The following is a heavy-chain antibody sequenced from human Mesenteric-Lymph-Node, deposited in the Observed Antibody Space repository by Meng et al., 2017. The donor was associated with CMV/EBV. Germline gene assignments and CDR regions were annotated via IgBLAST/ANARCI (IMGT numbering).Heavy chain of an antibody. D-gene: IGHD6-13*01. J-gene: IGHJ5*02. Sequence: GESLKISCAASGFTFSRHWMTWVRQAPGKGLEWVANIRQDGNEKNSVDSVKGRFTISRDNAKNSVYLQMNSLRVEDTAVYYCAREGSPLNWFDPWGQGTLVTVSS. V-gene: IGHV3-7*01. CDR2: IRQDGNEK. CDR1: GFTFSRHW. CDR3: AREGSPLNWFDP.